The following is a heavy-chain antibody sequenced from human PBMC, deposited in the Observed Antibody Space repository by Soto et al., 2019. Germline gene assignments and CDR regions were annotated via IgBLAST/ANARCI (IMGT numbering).Heavy chain of an antibody. CDR2: INPSGGST. CDR1: GYTFTNSY. J-gene: IGHJ3*01. D-gene: IGHD3-10*01. V-gene: IGHV1-46*04. CDR3: ALKGFGCFLPPAFDF. Sequence: ASVKVSCKASGYTFTNSYMHWVRQAPGQGLEWMGRINPSGGSTTYAQKLQGRVTMTRDTSTSTVYMELSRLRSEDTAVYYCALKGFGCFLPPAFDFWG.